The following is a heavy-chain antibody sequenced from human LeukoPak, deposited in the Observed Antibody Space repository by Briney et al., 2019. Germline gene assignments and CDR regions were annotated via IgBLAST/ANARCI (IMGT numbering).Heavy chain of an antibody. CDR1: GFTVSSNY. CDR2: IYSGGST. V-gene: IGHV3-66*01. J-gene: IGHJ4*02. CDR3: ARKACSGGSCPIDY. Sequence: PGGSLRLSCAASGFTVSSNYMSWVRQAPGKGLEWVSVIYSGGSTYYADSVKGRFTISRDNSKNTVYLQMNSLRAEDTAVYYCARKACSGGSCPIDYWGQGTLVTVSS. D-gene: IGHD2-15*01.